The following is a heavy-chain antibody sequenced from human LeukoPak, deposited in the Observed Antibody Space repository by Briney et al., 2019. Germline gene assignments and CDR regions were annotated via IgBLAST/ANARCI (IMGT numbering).Heavy chain of an antibody. J-gene: IGHJ4*02. CDR3: TTEPPSGWYGDFEY. Sequence: GASVKVSCKASGYTFTTYGISWVRQAPGQGLEWMGWISAYNGNTNYAQKLQGRVTMTTDTSTSTAYMELRSLRSDDTAVYYCTTEPPSGWYGDFEYWGQGTLVTVSS. V-gene: IGHV1-18*01. D-gene: IGHD6-19*01. CDR2: ISAYNGNT. CDR1: GYTFTTYG.